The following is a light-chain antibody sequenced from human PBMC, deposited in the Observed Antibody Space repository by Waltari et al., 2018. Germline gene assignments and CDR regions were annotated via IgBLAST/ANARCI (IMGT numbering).Light chain of an antibody. J-gene: IGKJ3*01. Sequence: ESILPQSPGTLPLSPGERATLSSRATQTISSNYLAWYQQKPGQAPRLLIYGASIRATGVPDRFSGSGSGADFTLTISRLEPEDFAVYYCQQYASLPLTFGPGTKVDI. V-gene: IGKV3-20*01. CDR3: QQYASLPLT. CDR2: GAS. CDR1: QTISSNY.